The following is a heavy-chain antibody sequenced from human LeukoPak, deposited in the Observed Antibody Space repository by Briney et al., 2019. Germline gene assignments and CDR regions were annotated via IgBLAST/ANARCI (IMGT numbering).Heavy chain of an antibody. V-gene: IGHV1-2*02. CDR2: INPNSGGT. Sequence: ASVKVSCKASGYTFTDYYIQWVRQAPGQGLEWMGWINPNSGGTNSAQKFQGRVTMTRDTSVSIAYMELSRLRSDDTAVYYCARGPFDYDSSGPLYYFDYWGQGTLVTVSS. CDR3: ARGPFDYDSSGPLYYFDY. CDR1: GYTFTDYY. D-gene: IGHD3-22*01. J-gene: IGHJ4*02.